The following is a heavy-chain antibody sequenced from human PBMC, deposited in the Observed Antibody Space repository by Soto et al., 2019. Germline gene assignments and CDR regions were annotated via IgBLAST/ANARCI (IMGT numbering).Heavy chain of an antibody. J-gene: IGHJ5*02. CDR3: ARGGYCSSTSCYRYFDWSDP. Sequence: PAGSLRISCAASGFTFCDYDMSWIRQAPGKGLEWVSYISSSSSYTNYADSVKGRFTISRDNAKNSLYLQMNSLRAEDTAVYYCARGGYCSSTSCYRYFDWSDPWGQGTLVTVSS. CDR2: ISSSSSYT. V-gene: IGHV3-11*06. D-gene: IGHD2-2*02. CDR1: GFTFCDYD.